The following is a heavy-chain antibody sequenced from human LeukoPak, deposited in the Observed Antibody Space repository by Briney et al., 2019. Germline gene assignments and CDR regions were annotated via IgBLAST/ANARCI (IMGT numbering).Heavy chain of an antibody. J-gene: IGHJ4*02. CDR1: GYTFTVYY. CDR3: AREGYYDIGLDY. D-gene: IGHD3-9*01. CDR2: INPNSGGT. V-gene: IGHV1-2*02. Sequence: GASVTVSCKASGYTFTVYYMHWVGQAPGQGLEWMGWINPNSGGTNYAQKFQGRVTMTRDTSISTAYMELSRLRSDDTAVYYCAREGYYDIGLDYWGQGTLVTVSS.